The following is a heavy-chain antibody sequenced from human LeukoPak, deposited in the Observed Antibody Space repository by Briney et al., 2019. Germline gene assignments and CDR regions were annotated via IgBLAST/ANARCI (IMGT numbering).Heavy chain of an antibody. CDR1: EYTFTNYD. D-gene: IGHD3-10*01. Sequence: ASVKVSCKASEYTFTNYDINWVRRPTGQGLKWMGWMSPHFGSAGYAQKFKGRVTMTRDTSTSTAYLEVGSLRSEDTAMYYCARHGRGADAFDIWGQGTMVIVSS. J-gene: IGHJ3*02. V-gene: IGHV1-8*01. CDR2: MSPHFGSA. CDR3: ARHGRGADAFDI.